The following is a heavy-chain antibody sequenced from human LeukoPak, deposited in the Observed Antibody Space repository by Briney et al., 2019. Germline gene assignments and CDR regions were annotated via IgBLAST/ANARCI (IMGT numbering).Heavy chain of an antibody. V-gene: IGHV4-61*02. CDR3: ARDSTIFGMVRYWYFDL. D-gene: IGHD3-3*01. CDR2: VYTGGSS. J-gene: IGHJ2*01. CDR1: GGSISSGSYY. Sequence: SETLSLTCTVSGGSISSGSYYWTWIRQPAGKGLEWIGRVYTGGSSNYNPSLKSRVTISVDTSKNQFSLKLSSVTAADTAVYYCARDSTIFGMVRYWYFDLWGRGTLVTVSS.